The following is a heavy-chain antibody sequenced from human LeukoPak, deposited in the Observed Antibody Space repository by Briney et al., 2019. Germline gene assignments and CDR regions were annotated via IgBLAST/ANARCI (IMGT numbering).Heavy chain of an antibody. Sequence: NPSETLSLTCTVSGDSISSSSSYWGWIRQPPGKGLEWIGSIYYSGSTYYNPSLKSRVTISVDTSKNQFSLKLSSVTAADTAVYYCARTAGRPHYYYYMDVWGKGTTVTISS. J-gene: IGHJ6*03. CDR1: GDSISSSSSY. D-gene: IGHD6-19*01. CDR3: ARTAGRPHYYYYMDV. CDR2: IYYSGST. V-gene: IGHV4-39*01.